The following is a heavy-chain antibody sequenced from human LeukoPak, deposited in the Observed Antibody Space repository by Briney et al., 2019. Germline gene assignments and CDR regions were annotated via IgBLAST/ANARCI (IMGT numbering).Heavy chain of an antibody. V-gene: IGHV3-21*01. Sequence: PGGSLRLSCAASGFTFSSYIMNWARQAPGKGLEWVSSISSSSSYIYHADSVKGRFTISRDNAKNSLYLQMNSLRAEDTAVYYCARGTLMVRALYYFDYWGQGTLVTVSS. D-gene: IGHD3-10*01. CDR1: GFTFSSYI. CDR2: ISSSSSYI. CDR3: ARGTLMVRALYYFDY. J-gene: IGHJ4*01.